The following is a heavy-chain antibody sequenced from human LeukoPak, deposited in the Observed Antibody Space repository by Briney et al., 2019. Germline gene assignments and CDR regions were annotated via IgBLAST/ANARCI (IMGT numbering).Heavy chain of an antibody. Sequence: SVKVSCKASGGTFSSYTISWVRQAPGQGLEWMGGIIPIFGTANYAQKFQGRVTITADESTSTAYMELSSLRSEDTAVYYCARAPFDYGDYYNYFDYWGQGTLVTVSS. D-gene: IGHD4-17*01. V-gene: IGHV1-69*13. J-gene: IGHJ4*02. CDR2: IIPIFGTA. CDR1: GGTFSSYT. CDR3: ARAPFDYGDYYNYFDY.